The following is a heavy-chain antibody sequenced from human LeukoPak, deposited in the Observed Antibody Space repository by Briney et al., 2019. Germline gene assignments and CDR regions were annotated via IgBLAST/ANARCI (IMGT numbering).Heavy chain of an antibody. CDR3: ARAGGGYYYYMDV. Sequence: GGSLRLSCAASGFTFSSYSMNWVRQAPGKGLEWVSYISSSSSTIYYADSVKGRFTISRDNAKNSLYLQMNSLRAEDTAVYYCARAGGGYYYYMDVWGKGTTVTVSS. CDR2: ISSSSSTI. CDR1: GFTFSSYS. V-gene: IGHV3-48*01. J-gene: IGHJ6*03. D-gene: IGHD3-16*01.